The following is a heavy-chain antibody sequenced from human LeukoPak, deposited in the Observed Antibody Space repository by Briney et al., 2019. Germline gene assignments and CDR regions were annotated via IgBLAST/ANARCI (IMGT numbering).Heavy chain of an antibody. CDR1: GFTFSNYA. V-gene: IGHV3-30*18. CDR3: AKDLEGSPPLPFDP. D-gene: IGHD2-15*01. CDR2: ISYDGSNK. Sequence: GGSLRLSCAASGFTFSNYAMSWVRQAPGKGLEWVAVISYDGSNKYYAGSVKGRFTISRDNSMNTLYLQMNSLRAEDTAVYYCAKDLEGSPPLPFDPWGQGTLVTVSS. J-gene: IGHJ5*02.